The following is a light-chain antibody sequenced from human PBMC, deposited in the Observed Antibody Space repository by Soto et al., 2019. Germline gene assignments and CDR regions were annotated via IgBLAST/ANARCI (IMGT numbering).Light chain of an antibody. J-gene: IGKJ1*01. Sequence: DIQMTRSPSSLSASVGDRVTISCRASQSISSNLNWYQQKPGKAPTLLIYAASSLPSGVPSRFSGSGSGTDFTLTISSLQSEDFATYYCQQNYSTPWTFGQGTKVEIK. CDR3: QQNYSTPWT. V-gene: IGKV1-39*01. CDR1: QSISSN. CDR2: AAS.